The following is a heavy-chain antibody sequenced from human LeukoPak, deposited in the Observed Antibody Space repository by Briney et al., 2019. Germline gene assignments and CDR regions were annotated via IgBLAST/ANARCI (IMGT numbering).Heavy chain of an antibody. CDR2: IHYSGST. Sequence: SETLSLTCTVSGGSISSSSYYWGWIRQPPGKGLEWIGSIHYSGSTYYNPSLKSRVTISVDTSKNQFSLKLSSVTAADTAVYYCRVGAFRGAFDIWGQGTMVTVSS. CDR1: GGSISSSSYY. V-gene: IGHV4-39*07. CDR3: RVGAFRGAFDI. J-gene: IGHJ3*02. D-gene: IGHD1-26*01.